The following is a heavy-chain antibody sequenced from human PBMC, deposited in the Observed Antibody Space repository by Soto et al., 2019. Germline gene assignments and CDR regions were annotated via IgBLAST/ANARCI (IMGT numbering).Heavy chain of an antibody. CDR2: ISSSSSTI. Sequence: GGSLRLSCAASGFTFSSYSMNWVRQAPGKGLEWVSYISSSSSTIYYADSVKGRFTISRDNSKNTLYLQMNSLRAEDTAVYYCARDGYSSGGPEHWGQGTLVTVSS. CDR1: GFTFSSYS. CDR3: ARDGYSSGGPEH. V-gene: IGHV3-48*01. J-gene: IGHJ4*02. D-gene: IGHD6-19*01.